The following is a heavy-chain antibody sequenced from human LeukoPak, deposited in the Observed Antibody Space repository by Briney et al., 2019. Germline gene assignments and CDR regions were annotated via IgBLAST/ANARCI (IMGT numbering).Heavy chain of an antibody. J-gene: IGHJ5*02. D-gene: IGHD3-22*01. Sequence: ASVKVSCKASGYTFTSYGISWVRQAPGQGLEWMGWISAYNGNTNYAQKLQGRVTMTTDTSTSTAYMELRSLRSDDTAVYYCARCPRYYYDSSCSYGHWFDPWGQGTLVTVSS. CDR1: GYTFTSYG. V-gene: IGHV1-18*01. CDR2: ISAYNGNT. CDR3: ARCPRYYYDSSCSYGHWFDP.